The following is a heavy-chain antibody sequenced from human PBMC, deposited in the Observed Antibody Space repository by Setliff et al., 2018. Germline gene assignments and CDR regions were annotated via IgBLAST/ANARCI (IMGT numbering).Heavy chain of an antibody. CDR1: GASISANHY. CDR3: ARHWDFCGGDHCCPLYSYRYMDV. J-gene: IGHJ6*03. D-gene: IGHD2-21*02. V-gene: IGHV4-39*01. Sequence: SETLSLTCTVSGASISANHYWGWIRQTPGKGLEWIGSISYGGNTYYDPSLKSRVTIFADTSRNQFSVQLSSVTAADTAVYYCARHWDFCGGDHCCPLYSYRYMDVWGKGTSVTVSS. CDR2: ISYGGNT.